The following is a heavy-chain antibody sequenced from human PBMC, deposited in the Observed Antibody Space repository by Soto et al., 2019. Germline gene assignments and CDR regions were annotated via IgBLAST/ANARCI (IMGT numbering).Heavy chain of an antibody. J-gene: IGHJ5*02. CDR3: AKDLYCGSGSYYTPRGFDP. V-gene: IGHV3-23*01. CDR2: ISGSGGST. Sequence: GGSLRLSCAASGFTFSSYAMSWVRQAPGKGLEWVSAISGSGGSTYYADSVKGRFTISRDNSKNTLYLQMNSLRAEDTAVYYCAKDLYCGSGSYYTPRGFDPWGQGTLVTVSS. CDR1: GFTFSSYA. D-gene: IGHD3-10*01.